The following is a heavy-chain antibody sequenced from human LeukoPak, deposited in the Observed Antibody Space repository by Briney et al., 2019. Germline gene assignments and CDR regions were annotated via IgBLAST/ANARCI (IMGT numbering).Heavy chain of an antibody. J-gene: IGHJ5*02. CDR1: GYSITSGFS. CDR2: ISHSGTT. D-gene: IGHD3-16*01. Sequence: PSETLTLTCAVSGYSITSGFSWGWIRLPPGKGLEWIATISHSGTTDYKSTLESRLTISMDTSKNLFSLRLTSVTAADTAVYYCALEGAVPGIDPWGQGTLVTVSS. V-gene: IGHV4-38-2*01. CDR3: ALEGAVPGIDP.